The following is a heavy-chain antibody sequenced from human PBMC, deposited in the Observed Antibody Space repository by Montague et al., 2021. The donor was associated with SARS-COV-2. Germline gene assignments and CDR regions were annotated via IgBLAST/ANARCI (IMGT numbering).Heavy chain of an antibody. CDR2: ITRNGETT. J-gene: IGHJ4*02. V-gene: IGHV3-20*04. CDR1: GFTFDDYG. CDR3: TRGFRRGPFDC. Sequence: SLRLSCPASGFTFDDYGMSWVRQVPGRGLEWVCGITRNGETTDYAASVKGRVTISRDNAKNSLYLQMNTLRVEDTALYYCTRGFRRGPFDCWGQGTPVTVSS. D-gene: IGHD3-10*01.